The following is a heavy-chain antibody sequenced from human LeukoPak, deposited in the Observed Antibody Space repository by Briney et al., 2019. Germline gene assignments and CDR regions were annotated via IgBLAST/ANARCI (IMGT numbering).Heavy chain of an antibody. CDR3: ARDAALYYYDSSGYYPGAFDI. CDR2: IYHSGST. D-gene: IGHD3-22*01. V-gene: IGHV4-4*02. Sequence: SGTLSLTCAVSGGSISSSNWWSWVRQPPGKGLEWIGEIYHSGSTNYNPSLKSRVTISVDKSKNQFSLKLSSVTAADTAVYYCARDAALYYYDSSGYYPGAFDIWGQGTMVTVSS. CDR1: GGSISSSNW. J-gene: IGHJ3*02.